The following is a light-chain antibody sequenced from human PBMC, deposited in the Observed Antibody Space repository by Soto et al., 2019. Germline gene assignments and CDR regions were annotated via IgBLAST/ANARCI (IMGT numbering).Light chain of an antibody. CDR3: CSYTTSSTYV. Sequence: QSALTQPASMSGSPGQSITISCTGTSNDVGGYNYVSWYQQHPDKAPKLMIYDVTNRPSGVSNRFSGSKSGNTASLTISGLQAEDEADYYCCSYTTSSTYVFGTGTKVTVL. J-gene: IGLJ1*01. CDR2: DVT. CDR1: SNDVGGYNY. V-gene: IGLV2-14*03.